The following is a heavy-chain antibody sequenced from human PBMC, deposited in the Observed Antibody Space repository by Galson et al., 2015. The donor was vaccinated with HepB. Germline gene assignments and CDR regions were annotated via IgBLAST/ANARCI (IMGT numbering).Heavy chain of an antibody. J-gene: IGHJ6*02. V-gene: IGHV3-30*02. D-gene: IGHD3-10*01. CDR3: AKDRYYGGRKGVYYYYGMDV. Sequence: SLRLSCAASGFTFSSYGMHWVRQAPGKGLEWVAFIRYDGSNKYYADSVKGRFTISRDNSKNTLYLQMNSLRAEDTAVYYCAKDRYYGGRKGVYYYYGMDVWGQGTTVTVSS. CDR1: GFTFSSYG. CDR2: IRYDGSNK.